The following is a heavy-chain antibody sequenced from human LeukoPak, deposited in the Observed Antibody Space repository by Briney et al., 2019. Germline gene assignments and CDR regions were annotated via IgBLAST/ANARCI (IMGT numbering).Heavy chain of an antibody. CDR2: IYGGDDA. V-gene: IGHV3-66*02. Sequence: QPGGSLRLSCAASGINVSSNYMTWIRQAPGKGLEWVSLIYGGDDAYYAESVRGRFMICRDNLKNTLFLQMNSLRVEDTAVYYCVTSTGQQFIPYDYWGQGTHVTVSS. CDR1: GINVSSNY. J-gene: IGHJ4*02. D-gene: IGHD6-13*01. CDR3: VTSTGQQFIPYDY.